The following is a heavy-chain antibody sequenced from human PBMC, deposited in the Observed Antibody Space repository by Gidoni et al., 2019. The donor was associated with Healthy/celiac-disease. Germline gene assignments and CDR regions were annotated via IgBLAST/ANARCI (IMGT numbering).Heavy chain of an antibody. CDR1: GYSISSGYY. CDR2: IYHSGST. Sequence: QVQLQESGPGLVKPSETLSLTCAVSGYSISSGYYWGWIRQPPGKGLEWIGSIYHSGSTYYNPSLKSRVTISVDTSKNQFSLKLSSVTAADTAVYYCARIGAFDIWGQGTMVTVSS. CDR3: ARIGAFDI. V-gene: IGHV4-38-2*01. D-gene: IGHD3-10*01. J-gene: IGHJ3*02.